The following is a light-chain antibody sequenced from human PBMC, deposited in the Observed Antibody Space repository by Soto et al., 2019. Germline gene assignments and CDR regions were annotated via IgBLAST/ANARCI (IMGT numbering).Light chain of an antibody. CDR1: RSDIGRYNH. J-gene: IGLJ1*01. V-gene: IGLV2-14*03. CDR2: AVS. Sequence: QSALTQPASVSGSPGQSITISCSGTRSDIGRYNHVTWYQQFPCKSPNLMIYAVSDRPRGVSDRFSGSKSVITASLTISGLQTEDDADFYRISYTDTPSSRFGTWTKPTVL. CDR3: ISYTDTPSSR.